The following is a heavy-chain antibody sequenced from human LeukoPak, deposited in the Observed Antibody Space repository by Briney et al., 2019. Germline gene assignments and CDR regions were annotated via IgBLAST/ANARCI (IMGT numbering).Heavy chain of an antibody. Sequence: EASVKVSCKASGYTFITYDIIWVRQAAGHGLEWVGWLNPQSGHTGYTENFQGRVIMTMDSSTATVYMELRSLRFEDTAVYYCARGPWFRSLVGYCADGVCYPGYWGQGALVTVSS. D-gene: IGHD2-8*01. J-gene: IGHJ4*02. V-gene: IGHV1-8*01. CDR1: GYTFITYD. CDR2: LNPQSGHT. CDR3: ARGPWFRSLVGYCADGVCYPGY.